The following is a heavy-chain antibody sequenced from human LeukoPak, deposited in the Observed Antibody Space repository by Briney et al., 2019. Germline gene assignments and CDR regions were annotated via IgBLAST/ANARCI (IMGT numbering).Heavy chain of an antibody. CDR1: GFTFSSYG. Sequence: PGRSLRLSCAASGFTFSSYGMHWVRQAPGKGLEWVAVIWYDGSNKYYADSVKGRFTISRDNSKNTLYLQMNSLRAEDTALYYCAKGLAVAQYYFDYWGQGTLVTVSS. V-gene: IGHV3-33*06. D-gene: IGHD6-19*01. CDR2: IWYDGSNK. J-gene: IGHJ4*02. CDR3: AKGLAVAQYYFDY.